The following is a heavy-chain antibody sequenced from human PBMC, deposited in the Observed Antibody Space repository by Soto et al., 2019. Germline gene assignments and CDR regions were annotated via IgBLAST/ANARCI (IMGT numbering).Heavy chain of an antibody. J-gene: IGHJ6*02. V-gene: IGHV3-33*01. CDR3: AREVLVQGTKYHGLDV. Sequence: QVQLVESGGGVVQPGRSLSLSWAASGFTVSSYGIHWVRHAPGKGLVWVAVIWYGGSNKYYADSVKGRFTISRDNSKNTLYLQMNSLRAEDTAVYYCAREVLVQGTKYHGLDVWGHGTTVTVSS. D-gene: IGHD3-10*01. CDR2: IWYGGSNK. CDR1: GFTVSSYG.